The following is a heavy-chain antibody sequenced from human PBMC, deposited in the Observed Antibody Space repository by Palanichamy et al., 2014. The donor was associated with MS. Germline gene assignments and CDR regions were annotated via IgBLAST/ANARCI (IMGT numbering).Heavy chain of an antibody. CDR2: IIPIFGIA. V-gene: IGHV1-69*04. Sequence: VQLVQSGAEVKKPGSSVKVSCKASGGTFSGYAISWVRQAPGQGLEWMGRIIPIFGIANYAQKFQGRVTITADKSTSTAYMELSSLRSEDTAVYYCARADRALNYYDSSGYYSRGSLDYWGQGTLVTVSS. J-gene: IGHJ4*02. CDR1: GGTFSGYA. CDR3: ARADRALNYYDSSGYYSRGSLDY. D-gene: IGHD3-22*01.